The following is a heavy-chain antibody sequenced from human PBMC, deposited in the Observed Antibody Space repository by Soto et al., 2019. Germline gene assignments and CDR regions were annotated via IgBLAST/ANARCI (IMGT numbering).Heavy chain of an antibody. CDR3: ARVGVVGAPNCDY. CDR1: GFTFSSYE. Sequence: EVQLVESGGGLVQPGGSLRLSCAASGFTFSSYEMNWVRQAPGKELEWVSYISSSGSTIYYADSVKGRFTISRDNAKNSLYLQMNSLRAEDTAVYYCARVGVVGAPNCDYWGQGTLVTVSS. V-gene: IGHV3-48*03. D-gene: IGHD1-26*01. J-gene: IGHJ4*02. CDR2: ISSSGSTI.